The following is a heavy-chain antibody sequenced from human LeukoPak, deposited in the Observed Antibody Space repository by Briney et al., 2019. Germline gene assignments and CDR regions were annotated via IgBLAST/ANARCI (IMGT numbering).Heavy chain of an antibody. CDR3: ARVTLLAARLTPSSAGNWFDP. J-gene: IGHJ5*02. Sequence: GASVKVSCKASGYTFTSYDINWVRQATGQGLEWMGWMNPNSGNTGYAQKFQGRVTMTRDTSISTAYMELSRLRSDDTAAYYCARVTLLAARLTPSSAGNWFDPWGQGTLVTVSS. V-gene: IGHV1-8*01. CDR2: MNPNSGNT. D-gene: IGHD6-6*01. CDR1: GYTFTSYD.